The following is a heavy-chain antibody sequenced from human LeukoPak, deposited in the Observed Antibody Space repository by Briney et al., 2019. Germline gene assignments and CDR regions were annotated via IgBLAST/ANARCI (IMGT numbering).Heavy chain of an antibody. CDR1: GYTFTSYA. Sequence: ASVKVSCKASGYTFTSYAMNWVRQAPGQGLEWMGWISAYNGNTNYAQKLQGRVTMTTDTSTSTAYMELRSLRSDDTAVYYCARDGDIAAADLFDYWGQGTLVTVSS. J-gene: IGHJ4*02. CDR3: ARDGDIAAADLFDY. V-gene: IGHV1-18*01. CDR2: ISAYNGNT. D-gene: IGHD6-13*01.